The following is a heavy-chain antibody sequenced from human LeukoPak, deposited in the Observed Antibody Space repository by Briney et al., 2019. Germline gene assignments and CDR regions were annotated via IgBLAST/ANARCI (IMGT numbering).Heavy chain of an antibody. V-gene: IGHV1-8*03. CDR3: ARTYYDFWSGYSNWFDP. Sequence: ASVKVSCKASGYTFTSYDINWVRQATGQGLEWMGRMNPNSGNTGYAQKFQGRVTITRNTSISTAYMELSSLRSEDTAVYYCARTYYDFWSGYSNWFDPWGQGTLVTVSS. J-gene: IGHJ5*02. CDR2: MNPNSGNT. CDR1: GYTFTSYD. D-gene: IGHD3-3*01.